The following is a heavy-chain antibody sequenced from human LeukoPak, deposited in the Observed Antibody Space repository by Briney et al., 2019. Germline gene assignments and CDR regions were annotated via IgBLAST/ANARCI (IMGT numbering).Heavy chain of an antibody. CDR1: GYTFTSYD. CDR3: ARVTGSIDY. V-gene: IGHV1-8*01. CDR2: MNPKSGNT. Sequence: ASVKVSCKASGYTFTSYDINWVRQATGQGLEWMGWMNPKSGNTGFAQKFQGRVTMTRDTSISTAYMELGSLRSEDTAVAYCARVTGSIDYWGQGTLVTVSS. D-gene: IGHD1-26*01. J-gene: IGHJ4*02.